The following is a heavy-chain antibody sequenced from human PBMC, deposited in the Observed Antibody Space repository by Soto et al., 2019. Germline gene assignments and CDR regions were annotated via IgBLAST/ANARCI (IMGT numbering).Heavy chain of an antibody. CDR1: GYTFTDYY. Sequence: QVQLVQSGAEVKKPGASVKVSCKASGYTFTDYYIHWVRQSPGQGLEWMGWIKPNSGGTKLPQKFQGRVIMTSDTSISTAYMELSRLTADDTAVYYCARAGLTTLELATTYWGQGTLVTVSS. CDR2: IKPNSGGT. CDR3: ARAGLTTLELATTY. V-gene: IGHV1-2*02. J-gene: IGHJ4*02. D-gene: IGHD5-12*01.